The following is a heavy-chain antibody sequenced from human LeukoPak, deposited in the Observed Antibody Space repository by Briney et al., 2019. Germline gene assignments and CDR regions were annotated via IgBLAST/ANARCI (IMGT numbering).Heavy chain of an antibody. CDR2: IYYSGST. Sequence: PSETLSLTCTVSGGSISSYYWSWIRQPPGKGLEWIGYIYYSGSTNYNPSLKSRVTISVDTSKNQFSLKLSSVTAADTAVYYCARRKHDFGAFDIWGQGTMVTVSS. CDR1: GGSISSYY. CDR3: ARRKHDFGAFDI. D-gene: IGHD3-3*01. J-gene: IGHJ3*02. V-gene: IGHV4-59*08.